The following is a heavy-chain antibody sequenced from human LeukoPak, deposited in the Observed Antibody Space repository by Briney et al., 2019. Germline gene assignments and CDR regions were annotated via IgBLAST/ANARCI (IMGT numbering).Heavy chain of an antibody. Sequence: PGGSLRLSCAASGFTFSSYGMHWVRQAPGKGLEWVAVISYDGSNKYYADSVKGRFTISRDNSKNTLYLQMNSLRAEDTAVYYCAKDGRFGGPFLDYWGQGTLVTVSS. V-gene: IGHV3-30*18. CDR1: GFTFSSYG. CDR3: AKDGRFGGPFLDY. J-gene: IGHJ4*02. CDR2: ISYDGSNK. D-gene: IGHD3-10*01.